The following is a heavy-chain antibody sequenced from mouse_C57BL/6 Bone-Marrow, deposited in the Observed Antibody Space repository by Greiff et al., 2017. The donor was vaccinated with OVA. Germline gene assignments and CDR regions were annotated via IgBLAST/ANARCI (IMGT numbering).Heavy chain of an antibody. V-gene: IGHV14-2*01. J-gene: IGHJ4*01. CDR1: GFTITDYY. Sequence: EVKLMESGAELVKPGASVKLSCTASGFTITDYYMHWVKQRTEQGLEWIGRIDPEDGDTKYAPKFPGKATLTADTSSNTAYLQLSSLTSEDTAVDYWARRGFYSYGRRGYWGQGTTVTVSS. D-gene: IGHD1-1*01. CDR3: ARRGFYSYGRRGY. CDR2: IDPEDGDT.